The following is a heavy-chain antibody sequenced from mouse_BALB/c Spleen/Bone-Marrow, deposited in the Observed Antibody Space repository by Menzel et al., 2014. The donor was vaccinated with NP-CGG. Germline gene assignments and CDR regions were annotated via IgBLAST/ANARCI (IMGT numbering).Heavy chain of an antibody. J-gene: IGHJ4*01. D-gene: IGHD2-14*01. V-gene: IGHV5-12-1*01. CDR3: ARHSPSYYRYAVRYAMDY. Sequence: EVKVVESGGGLVKPGGSLKLSCVVSGFAFRSYDMSWVRQTPEKRLEWVAYISSGGGATYYQDTVKGRFTISRDNAKDTLYLQMSSLKSEDTAMYYCARHSPSYYRYAVRYAMDYWGQGTSVTVSS. CDR1: GFAFRSYD. CDR2: ISSGGGAT.